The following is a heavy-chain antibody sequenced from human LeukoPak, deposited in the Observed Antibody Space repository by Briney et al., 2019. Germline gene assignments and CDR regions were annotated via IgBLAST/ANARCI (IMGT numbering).Heavy chain of an antibody. CDR2: ISSSSSYI. D-gene: IGHD2-2*01. CDR3: AKSCSSTSCYFAFDI. V-gene: IGHV3-21*04. CDR1: GFTFSSYS. J-gene: IGHJ3*02. Sequence: PGGSLRLSCAASGFTFSSYSMNWVRQAPGKGLEWVSSISSSSSYIYYADSVKGRFTISRDNAKNSLYLQMNSLRAEDTAVYYCAKSCSSTSCYFAFDIWGQGTMVTVSS.